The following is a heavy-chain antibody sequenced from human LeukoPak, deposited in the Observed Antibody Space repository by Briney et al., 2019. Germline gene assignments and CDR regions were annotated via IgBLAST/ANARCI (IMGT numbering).Heavy chain of an antibody. V-gene: IGHV4-59*01. CDR2: IYYTGST. D-gene: IGHD1-26*01. J-gene: IGHJ4*02. Sequence: SETLSLTCTVSGASITSYYWNWIRQPPGKGLEWIGFIYYTGSTNYNPSLKSRVTISVDTSKNQFSLKLNSVTAADTAVYYCARGYSGSYSNYWGQGTLVTVSS. CDR1: GASITSYY. CDR3: ARGYSGSYSNY.